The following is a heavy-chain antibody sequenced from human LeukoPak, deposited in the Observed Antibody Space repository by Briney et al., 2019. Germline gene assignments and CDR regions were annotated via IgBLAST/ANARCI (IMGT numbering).Heavy chain of an antibody. J-gene: IGHJ4*02. D-gene: IGHD7-27*01. Sequence: GESLKISCKGSGYTFTNYWIGWVRQMPGKGLEWMGLVYPDDSDTRYSPSFQGQVTISADKSISTAYLQWSSPKASDTAMYYCARQTNNWGFDYWGQGALVTVSS. CDR3: ARQTNNWGFDY. V-gene: IGHV5-51*01. CDR2: VYPDDSDT. CDR1: GYTFTNYW.